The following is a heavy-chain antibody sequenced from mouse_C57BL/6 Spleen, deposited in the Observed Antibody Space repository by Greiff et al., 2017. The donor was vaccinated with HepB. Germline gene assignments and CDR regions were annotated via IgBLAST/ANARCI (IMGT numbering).Heavy chain of an antibody. V-gene: IGHV1-50*01. CDR1: GYTFTSYW. CDR2: IDPSDSYT. Sequence: VQLQQPGAELVKPGASVKLSCKASGYTFTSYWMQWVKQRPGQGLEWIGEIDPSDSYTNYNQKFKGKATLTVDTSSSTAYMQLSSLTSEDSAVYYSARDYYGSSYGYFDVWGTGTTVTVSS. CDR3: ARDYYGSSYGYFDV. D-gene: IGHD1-1*01. J-gene: IGHJ1*03.